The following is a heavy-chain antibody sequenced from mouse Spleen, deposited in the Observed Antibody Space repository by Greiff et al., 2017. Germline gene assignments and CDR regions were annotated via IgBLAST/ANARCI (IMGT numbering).Heavy chain of an antibody. D-gene: IGHD2-14*01. Sequence: QVHVKQSGPELVKPGASVRISCKASGYTFTSYYIHWVKQRPGQGLEWIGWIYPGNVNTKYNEKFKGKATLTADKSSSTAYMQLSSLTSEDSAVYFCAYYRYDAMDYWGQGTSVTVSS. CDR2: IYPGNVNT. J-gene: IGHJ4*01. V-gene: IGHV1S56*01. CDR3: AYYRYDAMDY. CDR1: GYTFTSYY.